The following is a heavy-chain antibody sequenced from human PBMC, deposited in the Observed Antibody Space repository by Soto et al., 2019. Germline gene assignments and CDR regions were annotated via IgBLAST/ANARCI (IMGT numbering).Heavy chain of an antibody. J-gene: IGHJ6*02. Sequence: GGSLRLSCAASGFTFSSYAIHWVRQAPGKGLEWVAVISYDGANKYYADSVKGRFTISRDNSKNTLYLHMNSLRAEDTAMYYCARVANSSSWTFPHYYYGMDVWGQGTTVTVSS. CDR1: GFTFSSYA. CDR2: ISYDGANK. D-gene: IGHD6-13*01. V-gene: IGHV3-30-3*01. CDR3: ARVANSSSWTFPHYYYGMDV.